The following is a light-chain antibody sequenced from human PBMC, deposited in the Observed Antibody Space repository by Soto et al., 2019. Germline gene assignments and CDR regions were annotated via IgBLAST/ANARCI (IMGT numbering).Light chain of an antibody. CDR3: QQRSNWPPVT. Sequence: EIVLTQSPATLSLSPGERATLSCRASQSVSSYLAWYQQKPGQAPRLLIYDASNRATGIPARFSGGGSGTDFTLTISSLEPEDVAIYYCQQRSNWPPVTFGGGTKVEIK. CDR2: DAS. CDR1: QSVSSY. V-gene: IGKV3-11*01. J-gene: IGKJ4*01.